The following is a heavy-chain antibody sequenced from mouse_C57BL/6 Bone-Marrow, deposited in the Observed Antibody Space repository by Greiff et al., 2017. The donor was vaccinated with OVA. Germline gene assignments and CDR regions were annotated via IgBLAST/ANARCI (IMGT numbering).Heavy chain of an antibody. V-gene: IGHV1-64*01. D-gene: IGHD1-1*01. J-gene: IGHJ1*03. Sequence: VQLQQPGAELVKPGASVKLSCKASGYTFTSYWMHWVKQRPGQGLEWIGMIHPNSGSTNYNEKFKSKATLTVDKSSSTAYMQLSSLTSEDSAVYYCARKGLRWYFDVWGTGTTVTASS. CDR2: IHPNSGST. CDR1: GYTFTSYW. CDR3: ARKGLRWYFDV.